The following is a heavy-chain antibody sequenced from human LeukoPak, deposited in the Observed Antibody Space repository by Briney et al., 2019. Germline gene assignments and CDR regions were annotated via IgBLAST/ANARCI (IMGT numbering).Heavy chain of an antibody. CDR1: GFTFSSYA. CDR3: AKGSYYDSSGSFYFDY. CDR2: ISYDGSDK. J-gene: IGHJ4*02. Sequence: GGSLRLSCAASGFTFSSYAMHWVRQAPGKGLEWVALISYDGSDKYYADSVKGRFTISRDNSENTLYLQVNSLGTEDTAAYYCAKGSYYDSSGSFYFDYWGQGTLVTVSS. D-gene: IGHD3-22*01. V-gene: IGHV3-30-3*01.